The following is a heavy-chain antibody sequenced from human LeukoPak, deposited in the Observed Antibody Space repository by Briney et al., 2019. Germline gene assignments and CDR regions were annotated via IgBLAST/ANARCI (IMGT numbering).Heavy chain of an antibody. D-gene: IGHD3-16*01. V-gene: IGHV3-53*04. J-gene: IGHJ2*01. CDR1: GFTISNHY. CDR2: FSSGGNT. CDR3: ARDTSGHFDL. Sequence: GGSLRLSCAASGFTISNHYMSWVRQAPGKGLEWISFFSSGGNTNYADSVRGRFTVSRHTSENSLSLQMNSLRPEDTAVYYCARDTSGHFDLWGRGTPVTVSS.